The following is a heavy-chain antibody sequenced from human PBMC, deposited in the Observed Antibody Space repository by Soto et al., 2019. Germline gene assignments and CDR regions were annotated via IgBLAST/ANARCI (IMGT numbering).Heavy chain of an antibody. CDR2: IKQDGSEK. V-gene: IGHV3-7*05. J-gene: IGHJ3*02. Sequence: EVQLVESGGGLVQPGGSLRLSCAGSGFSFSNYWMNWVRQAPGKGLEWVANIKQDGSEKNYVDSVKGRFTISRDNAKNSLYLQMNILRVEDTAVYYCVITTSTFGIWGQGTLVTVSS. CDR1: GFSFSNYW. CDR3: VITTSTFGI. D-gene: IGHD3-3*01.